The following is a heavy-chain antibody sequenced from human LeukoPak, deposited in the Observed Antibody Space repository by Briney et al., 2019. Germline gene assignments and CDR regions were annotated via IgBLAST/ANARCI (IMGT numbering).Heavy chain of an antibody. Sequence: ASVKVSCKASGYTFTSYDINWVRQATGQGLEWMGCMNPNSGNTGYAQKFQGRVTITRNTSISTAYMELSSLRSEDTAVYYCARTSRQWLTMNYYYYYYMDVWGKGTTVTVSS. D-gene: IGHD6-19*01. V-gene: IGHV1-8*03. J-gene: IGHJ6*03. CDR3: ARTSRQWLTMNYYYYYYMDV. CDR2: MNPNSGNT. CDR1: GYTFTSYD.